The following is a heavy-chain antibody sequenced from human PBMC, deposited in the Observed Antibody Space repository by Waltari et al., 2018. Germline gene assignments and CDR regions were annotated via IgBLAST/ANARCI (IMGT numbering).Heavy chain of an antibody. CDR1: GGSISSSSYY. CDR2: IYYSGST. CDR3: ARLYVAGNVG. D-gene: IGHD6-19*01. V-gene: IGHV4-39*01. J-gene: IGHJ4*02. Sequence: QLQLQESGPVLVKPSENMSLTVTVSGGSISSSSYYWGWIRQPPGKGLEWIGSIYYSGSTSSTPSLNSPVTISVDTSKIQFSLKLSSVTAADTAVYYCARLYVAGNVGWCQGTLVTVSS.